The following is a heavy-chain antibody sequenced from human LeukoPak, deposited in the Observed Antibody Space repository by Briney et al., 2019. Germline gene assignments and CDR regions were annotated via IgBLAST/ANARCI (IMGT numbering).Heavy chain of an antibody. J-gene: IGHJ4*02. D-gene: IGHD6-6*01. CDR3: ARDHEYSGDY. CDR2: IYSGGST. CDR1: GFTVSSNY. Sequence: SGGSLRLSCAASGFTVSSNYMSWVRQAPGKGLEWVSVIYSGGSTYYADSAKGRFTISRDNSKNTLYLQMNSLRAEDTAVYYCARDHEYSGDYWGQGTLVTVSS. V-gene: IGHV3-53*01.